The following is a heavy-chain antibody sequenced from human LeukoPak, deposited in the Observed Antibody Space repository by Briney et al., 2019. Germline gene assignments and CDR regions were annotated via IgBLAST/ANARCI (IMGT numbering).Heavy chain of an antibody. Sequence: PSETLSLTCTVSGGSISSYYWSWIRQPPGKGLEWIGSIYHSGSTYYNPSLKSRVTISVDTSKNQFSLKLSSVAAADTAVYYCARASYGDHEDYWGQGTLVTVSS. J-gene: IGHJ4*02. D-gene: IGHD4-17*01. CDR3: ARASYGDHEDY. CDR1: GGSISSYY. V-gene: IGHV4-59*08. CDR2: IYHSGST.